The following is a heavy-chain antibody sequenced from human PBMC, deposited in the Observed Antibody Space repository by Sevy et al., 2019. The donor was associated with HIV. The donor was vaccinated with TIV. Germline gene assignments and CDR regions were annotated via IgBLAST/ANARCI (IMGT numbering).Heavy chain of an antibody. D-gene: IGHD3-16*02. CDR2: ISGSGGST. J-gene: IGHJ1*01. Sequence: GGSLRLSCAASGFTFSSYDMSWVRQAPGKGLEWVSAISGSGGSTYYADSVKGRFTISRDNSKNTLYLQMNSLRAEDTAVYYCAKGHVYDYVWGSYRYSHLESEYFQHWGQGTLVTVSS. CDR3: AKGHVYDYVWGSYRYSHLESEYFQH. V-gene: IGHV3-23*01. CDR1: GFTFSSYD.